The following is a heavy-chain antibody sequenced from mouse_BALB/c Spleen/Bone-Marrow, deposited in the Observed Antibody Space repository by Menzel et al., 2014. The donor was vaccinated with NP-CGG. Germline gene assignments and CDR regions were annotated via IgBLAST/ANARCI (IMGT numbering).Heavy chain of an antibody. CDR2: INPSTGYI. CDR1: GYTFTTYW. J-gene: IGHJ3*01. Sequence: VQLQQSGAELAKPGASVKMSCKASGYTFTTYWMHWVKQRPGLGLEWIGYINPSTGYIEYNQKFKDKAALTADKSSSTAYMQLSSLTSEDSAVYYCATYVGFAFWGQGTLVTVSA. CDR3: ATYVGFAF. D-gene: IGHD1-1*01. V-gene: IGHV1-7*01.